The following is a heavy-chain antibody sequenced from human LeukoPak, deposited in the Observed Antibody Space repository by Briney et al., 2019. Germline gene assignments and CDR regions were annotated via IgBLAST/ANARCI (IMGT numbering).Heavy chain of an antibody. CDR1: GFTFSSYW. Sequence: GGSLRLSCAASGFTFSSYWMHWVRQAPGKGLVWVSRINTDGSYTSYADSVKGRFTISRDNSKNTLFLQMNSLRAEDTAVYYCARSIAAAGGDHFDYWGQGTLVTVSS. CDR3: ARSIAAAGGDHFDY. D-gene: IGHD6-13*01. V-gene: IGHV3-74*01. J-gene: IGHJ4*02. CDR2: INTDGSYT.